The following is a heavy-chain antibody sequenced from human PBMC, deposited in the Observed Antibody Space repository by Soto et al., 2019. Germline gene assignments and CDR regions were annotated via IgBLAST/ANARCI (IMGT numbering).Heavy chain of an antibody. CDR2: ISGSGGST. V-gene: IGHV3-23*01. CDR1: GFTFSSYA. D-gene: IGHD6-19*01. CDR3: AKDPGKQWLDGIYFDY. Sequence: EVQLLESGGGLVQPGGSLRLSCAASGFTFSSYAMSWVRQAPGKGLEWVSAISGSGGSTYYADSVKGRFTISRDNSKNTLYLQMNSLRAEDTAVYYCAKDPGKQWLDGIYFDYWGQGTLVTVSS. J-gene: IGHJ4*02.